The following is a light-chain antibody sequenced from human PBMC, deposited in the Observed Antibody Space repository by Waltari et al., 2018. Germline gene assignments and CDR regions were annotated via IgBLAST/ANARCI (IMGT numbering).Light chain of an antibody. CDR1: QSVLYSPNNKNY. V-gene: IGKV4-1*01. CDR3: QQYATTPRT. Sequence: DIVMTQSPDSLAVSLGERATINCESSQSVLYSPNNKNYLAWFQQKPGQHPKLLISWASTRESGVPDRFSGSGSVTDFTLTISSLQAEDVAIYYCQQYATTPRTFGQGTKLEIK. CDR2: WAS. J-gene: IGKJ2*02.